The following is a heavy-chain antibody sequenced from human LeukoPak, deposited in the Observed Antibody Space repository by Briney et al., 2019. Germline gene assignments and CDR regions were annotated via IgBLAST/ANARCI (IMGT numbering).Heavy chain of an antibody. J-gene: IGHJ3*02. CDR3: ARALRYGGTPVAFDI. V-gene: IGHV4-31*03. CDR2: IYYSGST. D-gene: IGHD4-23*01. Sequence: SQTLSLTCTVSGGSISSGGYYWSRIRQHPGKGLEWIGYIYYSGSTYYNPSLKSRVTISVDTSKNQFSLKLGSVTAADTAVYYCARALRYGGTPVAFDIWGQGTMVTVSS. CDR1: GGSISSGGYY.